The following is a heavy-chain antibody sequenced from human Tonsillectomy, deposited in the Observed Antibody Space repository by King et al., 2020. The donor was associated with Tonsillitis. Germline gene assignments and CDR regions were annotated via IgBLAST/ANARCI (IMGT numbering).Heavy chain of an antibody. V-gene: IGHV3-30*04. CDR2: ISYDGTNK. CDR1: GFTFSTYA. J-gene: IGHJ3*02. Sequence: QVQLVESGGGVVQPGRSLRLSCAASGFTFSTYAMHWVRQAPGKGLEWVAVISYDGTNKYYADSVKGRFTISRDNSNNTLYLQMNSLRAEDTAVYYCARDRDCSSTNCYNAFDIWGQGTMVTVSS. D-gene: IGHD2-2*02. CDR3: ARDRDCSSTNCYNAFDI.